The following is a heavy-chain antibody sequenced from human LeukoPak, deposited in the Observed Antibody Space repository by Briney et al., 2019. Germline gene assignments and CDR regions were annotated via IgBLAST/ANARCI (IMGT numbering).Heavy chain of an antibody. J-gene: IGHJ4*02. CDR2: IYSGGST. D-gene: IGHD1-1*01. V-gene: IGHV3-53*01. CDR3: ARGPAGYN. CDR1: GFTVSSNH. Sequence: GGSLRLSCAASGFTVSSNHMSWVRQAPGKGLEWVSVIYSGGSTDYADSVKGRFTISRDNSKNTLYLQMNSLRAEDTAVYYCARGPAGYNWGQGTLVTFSS.